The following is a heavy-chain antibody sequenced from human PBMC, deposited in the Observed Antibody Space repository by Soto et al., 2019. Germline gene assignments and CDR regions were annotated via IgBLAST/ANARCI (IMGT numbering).Heavy chain of an antibody. J-gene: IGHJ6*02. D-gene: IGHD1-1*01. CDR1: GFTFSTYA. CDR2: ISGSGGSI. CDR3: VKGYWKGDV. Sequence: EVQLLESGGGLVQPGGSPRLSCAASGFTFSTYAMNWVRQAPGNGLEWVSAISGSGGSIHYADSVKGRFTISRDNSKNTLYLQMNSLRDEDMAVYHCVKGYWKGDVWGQGTTVTVSS. V-gene: IGHV3-23*01.